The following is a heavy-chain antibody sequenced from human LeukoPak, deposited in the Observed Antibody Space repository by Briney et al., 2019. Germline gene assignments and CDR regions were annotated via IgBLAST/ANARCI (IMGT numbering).Heavy chain of an antibody. CDR2: IYYTGST. Sequence: SETLSLTCTVSGGSISSYYWNWNRQPPGKGLEWIGYIYYTGSTSYNPSLKSRVTISVDTSKDQFSLKLSSVTAADTAVYYCARYRSSGCDYWGQGTLVTVSS. V-gene: IGHV4-59*01. CDR1: GGSISSYY. CDR3: ARYRSSGCDY. D-gene: IGHD6-19*01. J-gene: IGHJ4*02.